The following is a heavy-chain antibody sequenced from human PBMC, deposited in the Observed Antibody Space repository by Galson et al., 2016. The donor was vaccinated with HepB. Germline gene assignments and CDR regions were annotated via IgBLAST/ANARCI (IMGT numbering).Heavy chain of an antibody. D-gene: IGHD4-23*01. Sequence: SVKVSCKASGYTFTTYGISWVRQAPGQGLEWMGWIHGGNGHTEYSQKFQDRITITRDKSASTTYMELRSLMSEDTAVYYCAKGVYGGNSPSDYWGQGALVTVSS. CDR2: IHGGNGHT. J-gene: IGHJ4*02. V-gene: IGHV1-18*01. CDR3: AKGVYGGNSPSDY. CDR1: GYTFTTYG.